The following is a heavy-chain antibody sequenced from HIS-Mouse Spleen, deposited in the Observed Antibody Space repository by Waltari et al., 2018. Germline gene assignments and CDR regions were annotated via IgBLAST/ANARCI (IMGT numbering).Heavy chain of an antibody. CDR2: FYYSGGT. D-gene: IGHD6-13*01. V-gene: IGHV4-39*07. J-gene: IGHJ2*01. Sequence: QLQLQESGPGLVKPSETLSLTCTVSGGSISSSSYYWGWIRPPTGKGLEWIGSFYYSGGTYYNPALKSRVTISVDTSKNQFSLKLSSVTAADTAVYYCAREIPYSSSWYDWYFDLWGRGTLVTVSS. CDR3: AREIPYSSSWYDWYFDL. CDR1: GGSISSSSYY.